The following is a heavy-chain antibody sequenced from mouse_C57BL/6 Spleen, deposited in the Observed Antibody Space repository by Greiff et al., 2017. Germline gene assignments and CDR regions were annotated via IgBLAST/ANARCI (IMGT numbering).Heavy chain of an antibody. J-gene: IGHJ4*01. D-gene: IGHD2-5*01. V-gene: IGHV2-2*01. CDR3: ARESYSKIGAMDY. CDR2: IWSGGST. CDR1: GFSLTSYG. Sequence: VKVVEPGPGLVQPSQSLSITCTVSGFSLTSYGVHWVRQSPGKGLEWLGGIWSGGSTDYNAAFISRLSISKDNAKSQVFFKMNSLQADDTAIYYCARESYSKIGAMDYWGQGTSVTVSS.